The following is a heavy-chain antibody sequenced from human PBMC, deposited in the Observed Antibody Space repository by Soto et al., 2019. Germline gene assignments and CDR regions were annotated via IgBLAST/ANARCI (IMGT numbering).Heavy chain of an antibody. CDR3: ARVSKDASGYYYGAFDI. CDR1: GDSITSTSY. Sequence: PSETLSLTCGVSGDSITSTSYWSWVRQPPGKGLVWFVEIYHIGGTNSNPSLKSRVTMSVDKSKNQFSLRLSSVTAADTALYYCARVSKDASGYYYGAFDIWGQGTMVTV. V-gene: IGHV4-4*02. D-gene: IGHD3-22*01. J-gene: IGHJ3*02. CDR2: IYHIGGT.